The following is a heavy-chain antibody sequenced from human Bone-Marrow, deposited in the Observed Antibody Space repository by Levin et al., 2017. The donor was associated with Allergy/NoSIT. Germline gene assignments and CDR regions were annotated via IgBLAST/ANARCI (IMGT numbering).Heavy chain of an antibody. CDR2: TYYRSKWYN. V-gene: IGHV6-1*01. CDR1: GDSVSSNSAA. Sequence: SQTLSLTCAISGDSVSSNSAAWNWIRQSPSRGLEWLGRTYYRSKWYNDYAVSVKSRITINPDTSKNQFSLQLNSVTPEDTAVYYCARDKSSSWYVVDDYYYYYGMDVWGQGTTVTVSS. J-gene: IGHJ6*02. D-gene: IGHD6-13*01. CDR3: ARDKSSSWYVVDDYYYYYGMDV.